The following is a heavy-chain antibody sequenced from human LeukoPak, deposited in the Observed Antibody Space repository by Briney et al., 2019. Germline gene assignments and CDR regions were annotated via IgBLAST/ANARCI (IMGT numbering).Heavy chain of an antibody. CDR2: ISGSGGST. Sequence: GGSLRLSCAASGFTFDDYGMSWVRQAPGKGLEWVSAISGSGGSTYYADSVKGRFTISRDNSKNTLYLQMNSLRAEDTAVYYCAKAAPAAGIAYFDYWGQGTLVTVSS. CDR3: AKAAPAAGIAYFDY. J-gene: IGHJ4*02. CDR1: GFTFDDYG. V-gene: IGHV3-23*01. D-gene: IGHD6-25*01.